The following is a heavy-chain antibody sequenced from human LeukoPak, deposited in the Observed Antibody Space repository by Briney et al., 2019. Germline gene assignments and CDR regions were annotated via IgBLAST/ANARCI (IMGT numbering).Heavy chain of an antibody. CDR2: IYTSGST. V-gene: IGHV4-61*02. D-gene: IGHD2-15*01. CDR1: GGSISSGSYY. J-gene: IGHJ5*02. Sequence: RPSETLSLTCTVSGGSISSGSYYWNWIRQPAGKGLEWIGRIYTSGSTNYNPSLKSRVTISVDTSKNQFSLKLNSVTAADTAVYYCARGILRWLLNWFDPWGQGTLVTVSS. CDR3: ARGILRWLLNWFDP.